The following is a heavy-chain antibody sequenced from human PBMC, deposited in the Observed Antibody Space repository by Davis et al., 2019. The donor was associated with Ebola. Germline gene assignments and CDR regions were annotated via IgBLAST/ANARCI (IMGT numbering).Heavy chain of an antibody. J-gene: IGHJ4*02. V-gene: IGHV3-48*01. Sequence: GESLKISCAASGFTFRSYSMNWVRQAPGKGLEWVSYISSSSSTIYYADSVKGRFTISRDNAKNSLYLQMNSLRAEDTAVYYCARDTYYDSSGYEPWDYWGQGTLATVSS. D-gene: IGHD3-22*01. CDR3: ARDTYYDSSGYEPWDY. CDR2: ISSSSSTI. CDR1: GFTFRSYS.